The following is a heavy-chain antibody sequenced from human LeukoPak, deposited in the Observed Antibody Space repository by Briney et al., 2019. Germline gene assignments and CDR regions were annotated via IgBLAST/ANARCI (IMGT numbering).Heavy chain of an antibody. CDR2: IFSGGGT. Sequence: TGGSLRLSCAASGFTVSSSYMNWVRQAPGKGLEWVSLIFSGGGTYYADSVKGRFTISRDNSDNTLYLQMNSLRAEDTAVYYCAGAIGYEDQHDSYYGMDVWGQGTTVTVSS. CDR1: GFTVSSSY. J-gene: IGHJ6*02. D-gene: IGHD5-12*01. CDR3: AGAIGYEDQHDSYYGMDV. V-gene: IGHV3-53*05.